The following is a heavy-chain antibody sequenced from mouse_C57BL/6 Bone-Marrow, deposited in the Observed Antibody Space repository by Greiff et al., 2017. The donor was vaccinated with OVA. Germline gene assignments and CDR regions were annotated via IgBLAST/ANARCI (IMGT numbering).Heavy chain of an antibody. CDR3: ARSPSTGPAMDY. Sequence: QVQLKQPGAELVKPGASVKMSCKASGYTFTSYWITWVKQRPGQGLEWIGDIYPGSGSTNYNEKFKSKATLTVDTSSSTAYMQLSSLTSEYSAVYYCARSPSTGPAMDYWGQGTSVTVSS. V-gene: IGHV1-55*01. D-gene: IGHD1-1*01. CDR2: IYPGSGST. J-gene: IGHJ4*01. CDR1: GYTFTSYW.